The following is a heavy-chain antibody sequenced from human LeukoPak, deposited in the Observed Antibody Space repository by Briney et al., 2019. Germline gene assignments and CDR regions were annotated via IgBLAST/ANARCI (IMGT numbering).Heavy chain of an antibody. D-gene: IGHD3-22*01. J-gene: IGHJ3*02. CDR3: ARDWYYDSSGYLDAFDI. V-gene: IGHV1-69*05. CDR2: IIPIFGTA. CDR1: GGTFSSYA. Sequence: SVKVSCKASGGTFSSYAISWVRQAPGQGLEWMGRIIPIFGTANYAQKFQGRVTITTDESTSTADMELSSLRSEDTAVYYCARDWYYDSSGYLDAFDIWGQGTMVTVSS.